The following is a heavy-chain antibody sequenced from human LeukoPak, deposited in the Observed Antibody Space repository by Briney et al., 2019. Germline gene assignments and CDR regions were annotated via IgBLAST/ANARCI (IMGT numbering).Heavy chain of an antibody. J-gene: IGHJ4*02. Sequence: GESLKISCKGSGYSFTSYWIGWVRQMPGKGLEWMGIIYPGDSDTGYSPSFQGQVTISADKSISTAYLQWSSLKASDTAMYYCARLPIAYGDYQTNYFDYWGQGTLVTVSS. CDR1: GYSFTSYW. CDR3: ARLPIAYGDYQTNYFDY. CDR2: IYPGDSDT. D-gene: IGHD4-17*01. V-gene: IGHV5-51*01.